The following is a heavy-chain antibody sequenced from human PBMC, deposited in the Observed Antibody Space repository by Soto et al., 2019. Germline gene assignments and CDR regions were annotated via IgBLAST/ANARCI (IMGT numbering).Heavy chain of an antibody. V-gene: IGHV4-30-4*01. CDR3: AREVNNYYGMDV. J-gene: IGHJ6*02. Sequence: QVQLQESGPGLVKPSQTLSLTCSISGASISSDDYYWSWFRQPPGKGLEWIGYISYRGSTYYNPSLKSSITISVDTSKTQFSLILSSVTAADTAVFYCAREVNNYYGMDVWGQGTTVTVSS. CDR2: ISYRGST. CDR1: GASISSDDYY.